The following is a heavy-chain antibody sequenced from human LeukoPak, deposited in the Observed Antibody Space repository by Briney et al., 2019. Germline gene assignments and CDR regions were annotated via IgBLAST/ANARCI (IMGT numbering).Heavy chain of an antibody. Sequence: ASVKVSCKASGYTFTGYYMHWVRQAPGQGLEWMGWISAYNDNTNYAQKLQGRVTMTRDTSTSTAYMELRSLRSDDTAVYYCASPNRSGWPMGMDVWGQGTTVIVSS. V-gene: IGHV1-18*04. D-gene: IGHD6-19*01. J-gene: IGHJ6*02. CDR2: ISAYNDNT. CDR3: ASPNRSGWPMGMDV. CDR1: GYTFTGYY.